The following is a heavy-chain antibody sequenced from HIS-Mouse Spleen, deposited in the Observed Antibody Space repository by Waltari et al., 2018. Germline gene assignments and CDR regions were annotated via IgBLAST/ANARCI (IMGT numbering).Heavy chain of an antibody. CDR3: ARSPYYDFWSGYSDNWFDP. D-gene: IGHD3-3*01. Sequence: QVQLQESGPGLVKPSQTLSLTCTVSGGSISSGGYYWSWIRQHPGKGLEWIGYIYYSGSTYDSPTLKSRVTRSVDTSKTQFSLKLSSVTAADTAVYYCARSPYYDFWSGYSDNWFDPWGQGTLVTVSS. J-gene: IGHJ5*02. CDR2: IYYSGST. CDR1: GGSISSGGYY. V-gene: IGHV4-31*03.